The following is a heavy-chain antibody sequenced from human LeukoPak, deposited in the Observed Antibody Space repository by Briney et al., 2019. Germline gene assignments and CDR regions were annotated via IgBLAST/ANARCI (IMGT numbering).Heavy chain of an antibody. Sequence: SETLSLTCTVSSDSISIYYWIWIPQPPGKGLECIGYIYYSGSTNYNTSLKSRVTISVDTSKNQFSLKLSSVTAADTAVYYCATSSLPWQQHLDYWGQGTLVTVSS. J-gene: IGHJ4*02. V-gene: IGHV4-59*01. CDR1: SDSISIYY. CDR3: ATSSLPWQQHLDY. D-gene: IGHD6-13*01. CDR2: IYYSGST.